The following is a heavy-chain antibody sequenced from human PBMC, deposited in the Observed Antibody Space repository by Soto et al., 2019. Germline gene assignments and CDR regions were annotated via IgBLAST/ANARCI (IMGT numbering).Heavy chain of an antibody. Sequence: GGSLRLSCAASGFTFSNAWMNWVRQAPGKGLEWVGRIKSKTDGGTTDYAAPVKGRFTISRDDSKNTLYLQMNSLKTEDTAVYYCTTLASFGSYYYYYGMDVWGQGTTVTVSS. CDR1: GFTFSNAW. CDR2: IKSKTDGGTT. V-gene: IGHV3-15*07. D-gene: IGHD3-3*02. CDR3: TTLASFGSYYYYYGMDV. J-gene: IGHJ6*02.